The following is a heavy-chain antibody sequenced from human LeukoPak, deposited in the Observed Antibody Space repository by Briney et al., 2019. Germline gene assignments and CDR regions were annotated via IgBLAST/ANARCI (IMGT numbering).Heavy chain of an antibody. D-gene: IGHD5-18*01. Sequence: ASVKVSCKASGYTFTCYYMHWVRQAPGQGLEWMGWINPNSGGTNYAQKFQCRVTMTRDTSISTAYMELSRLRSDDTAVYYCARDRVDTAMVTGYYYYMDVWGKGTTVTVSS. CDR2: INPNSGGT. CDR3: ARDRVDTAMVTGYYYYMDV. J-gene: IGHJ6*03. CDR1: GYTFTCYY. V-gene: IGHV1-2*02.